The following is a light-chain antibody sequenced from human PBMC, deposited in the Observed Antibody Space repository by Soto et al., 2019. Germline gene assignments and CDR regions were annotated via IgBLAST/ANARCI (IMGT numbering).Light chain of an antibody. CDR3: QQYNSFSGYT. CDR1: QSISSW. CDR2: KAS. Sequence: DIQMTQSPSTLSASVGDRVTITCRASQSISSWLAWYPQKPGKAPKVLIYKASSLETGVPSRSSGSGSGTEFTLTINSLQPDDFATYYCQQYNSFSGYTFGQGTKLEIK. J-gene: IGKJ2*01. V-gene: IGKV1-5*03.